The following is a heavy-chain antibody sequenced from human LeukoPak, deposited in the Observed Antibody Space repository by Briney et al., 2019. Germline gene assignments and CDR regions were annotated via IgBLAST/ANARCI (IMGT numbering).Heavy chain of an antibody. CDR1: GYTFTSYG. J-gene: IGHJ6*03. CDR2: IIPIFGTA. V-gene: IGHV1-69*13. Sequence: SVKVSCKASGYTFTSYGISWVRQAPGQGLEWVGGIIPIFGTANYAQKFQGRVTITADESTSTAYMELSSLRSEDTAVYYCARDKGCSSTSCLRHFYYYMDVWGKGTTVTVSS. CDR3: ARDKGCSSTSCLRHFYYYMDV. D-gene: IGHD2-2*01.